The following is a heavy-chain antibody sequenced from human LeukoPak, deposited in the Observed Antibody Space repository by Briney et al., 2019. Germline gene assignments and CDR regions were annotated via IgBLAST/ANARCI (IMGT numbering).Heavy chain of an antibody. V-gene: IGHV1-24*01. J-gene: IGHJ6*03. Sequence: ASVKVSCKVSGYTLTELSMHWVRQAPEKGLEWMGRFDPDDGKAIYAQKFQGRVTMTRNTSISTAYMELSSLRSEDTAVYYCARGRLDSPLLWFGELSNYYYYMDVWGKGTTVTISS. D-gene: IGHD3-10*01. CDR1: GYTLTELS. CDR3: ARGRLDSPLLWFGELSNYYYYMDV. CDR2: FDPDDGKA.